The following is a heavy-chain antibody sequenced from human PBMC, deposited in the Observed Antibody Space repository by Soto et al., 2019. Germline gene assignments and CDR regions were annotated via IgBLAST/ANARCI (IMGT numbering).Heavy chain of an antibody. CDR1: GDSIRSYY. CDR2: IHHSGSM. J-gene: IGHJ6*02. Sequence: PSETLSLTCTVSGDSIRSYYWSWTRQLPGKGLEWIGYIHHSGSMFYNPSLKSRVTISLDTSKNQLSLLMSSVTAADTARYYCARDFVGYNGMDVWGQGTTVTVSS. CDR3: ARDFVGYNGMDV. V-gene: IGHV4-59*12. D-gene: IGHD1-26*01.